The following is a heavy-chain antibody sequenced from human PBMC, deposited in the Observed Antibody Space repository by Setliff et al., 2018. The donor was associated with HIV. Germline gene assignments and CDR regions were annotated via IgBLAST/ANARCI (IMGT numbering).Heavy chain of an antibody. J-gene: IGHJ4*02. CDR2: LSSDGRYI. V-gene: IGHV3-21*01. CDR1: GFIFRNYN. D-gene: IGHD3-22*01. Sequence: GESLKISCAASGFIFRNYNMNWVRQAPGKGLEWVSSLSSDGRYIYYADSVRGRFTISRDDAKNSLYLQMYSLRAEDTAIYYCARDRASSGYYSHFDYWGQGSLVTVPQ. CDR3: ARDRASSGYYSHFDY.